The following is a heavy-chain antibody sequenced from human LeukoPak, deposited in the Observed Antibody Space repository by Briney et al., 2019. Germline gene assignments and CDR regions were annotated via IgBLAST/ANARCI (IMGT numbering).Heavy chain of an antibody. CDR2: IRSKANSYAT. J-gene: IGHJ3*02. V-gene: IGHV3-73*01. CDR1: GFTFSGSA. D-gene: IGHD4-17*01. CDR3: TRRGEYGDLFDI. Sequence: GGSLRLSCAASGFTFSGSAMHWVRQASGKGLEWVGRIRSKANSYATAYAASVKGRFTISRDDSKNTAYLQMNSLKTEDTAVYYCTRRGEYGDLFDIWGQGTMVTVSS.